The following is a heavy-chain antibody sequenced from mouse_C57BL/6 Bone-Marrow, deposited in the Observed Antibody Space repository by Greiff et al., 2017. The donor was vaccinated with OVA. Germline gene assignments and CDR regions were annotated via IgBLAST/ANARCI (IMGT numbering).Heavy chain of an antibody. Sequence: QVQLKESGAELVKPGASVKISCKASGYAFSNYLMNWVKQRPGKGLEWIGQIYPGDGDINYNGKFKGKATLTADKSSSTAYMQFSSLTSEDSAVYFCARGAYWGQGTPLTVSS. CDR1: GYAFSNYL. J-gene: IGHJ2*01. CDR2: IYPGDGDI. V-gene: IGHV1-80*01. CDR3: ARGAY.